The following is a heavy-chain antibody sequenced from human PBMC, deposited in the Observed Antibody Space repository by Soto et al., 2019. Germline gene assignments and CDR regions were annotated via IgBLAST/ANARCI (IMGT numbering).Heavy chain of an antibody. D-gene: IGHD2-2*01. CDR1: GYTFTGYY. Sequence: ASVKVSCKASGYTFTGYYMHCVRQAPGQGLEWMGWINPNSGGTNYAQKFQGWVTMTRDTSISTAYMELSRVRSDDTAVYYCAREGCSSTSCYPGVYGMDVWGQGTTVTVSS. CDR3: AREGCSSTSCYPGVYGMDV. CDR2: INPNSGGT. J-gene: IGHJ6*02. V-gene: IGHV1-2*04.